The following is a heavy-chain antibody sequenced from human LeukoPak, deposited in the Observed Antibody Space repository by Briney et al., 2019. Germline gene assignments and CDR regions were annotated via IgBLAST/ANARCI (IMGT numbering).Heavy chain of an antibody. CDR2: ISSSSSII. D-gene: IGHD1-14*01. CDR3: ARDGNPFDY. CDR1: GFTFTRYS. V-gene: IGHV3-48*02. Sequence: GGSLRLSCAASGFTFTRYSMNWVRQAPGKGLEWISYISSSSSIIYYAHSVKGRFTISRDNAKNPLYLQMNSLRDEDTAVYYCARDGNPFDYWGQGTLVTVSS. J-gene: IGHJ4*02.